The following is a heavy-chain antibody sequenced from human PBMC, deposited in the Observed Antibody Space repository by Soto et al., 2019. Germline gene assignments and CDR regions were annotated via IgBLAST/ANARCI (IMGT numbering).Heavy chain of an antibody. CDR2: INPSGGST. CDR3: ARDPDADYFDY. Sequence: ASVKVSCKASGYTFTSYDINWVRQAPGQGLEWMGIINPSGGSTSYAQKFQGRVTMTRDTSTSTVYMELSSLRSEDTAVYYCARDPDADYFDYWGQGTLVTVSS. V-gene: IGHV1-46*01. CDR1: GYTFTSYD. J-gene: IGHJ4*02.